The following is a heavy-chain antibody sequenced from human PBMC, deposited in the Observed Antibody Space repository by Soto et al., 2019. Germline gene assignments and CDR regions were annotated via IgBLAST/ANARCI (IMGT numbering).Heavy chain of an antibody. V-gene: IGHV4-59*01. D-gene: IGHD3-22*01. CDR2: IYYSGST. CDR1: GGSISSYY. Sequence: PSETLSLTCTVSGGSISSYYWGWIRQPPGKGLEWIGYIYYSGSTNYNPSLKSRVTISVDTSKNQFSLKLSSVTAADTAVYYCARDLPYYYDSSGYYPRGFDYWGQGTLVTV. CDR3: ARDLPYYYDSSGYYPRGFDY. J-gene: IGHJ4*02.